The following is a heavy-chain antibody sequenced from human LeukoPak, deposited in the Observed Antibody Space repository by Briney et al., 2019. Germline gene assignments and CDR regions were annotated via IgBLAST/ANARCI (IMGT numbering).Heavy chain of an antibody. CDR3: ARGVMVYYYYMDV. CDR2: IYHSGST. V-gene: IGHV4-4*02. Sequence: SETLSLTCAVSGGSISSSNWWSWVRQPPGKGLEWIGEIYHSGSTNYNPSLKSRVTISVDTSKNQFSLKLSSVTAADTAVYYCARGVMVYYYYMDVWGKGTTVTISS. J-gene: IGHJ6*03. D-gene: IGHD2-8*01. CDR1: GGSISSSNW.